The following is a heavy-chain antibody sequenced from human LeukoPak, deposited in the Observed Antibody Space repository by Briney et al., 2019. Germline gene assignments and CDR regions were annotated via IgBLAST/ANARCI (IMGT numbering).Heavy chain of an antibody. Sequence: SETLSLTCAVYGGSFSGYYWSWIRQPPGKGLEWIGEINHSGSTNYNPSLKSRVTISVDTSKNQFSLKLSSVTAADTAVYYCARGRYCTDGSCYFDYWGQGTLVTVSS. CDR2: INHSGST. J-gene: IGHJ4*02. CDR1: GGSFSGYY. CDR3: ARGRYCTDGSCYFDY. D-gene: IGHD2-15*01. V-gene: IGHV4-34*01.